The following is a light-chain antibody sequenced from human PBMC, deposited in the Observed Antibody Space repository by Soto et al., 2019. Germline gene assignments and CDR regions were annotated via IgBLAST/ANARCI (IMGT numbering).Light chain of an antibody. J-gene: IGKJ4*01. CDR1: QSVSSY. CDR2: DAS. V-gene: IGKV3-11*01. Sequence: ERVPTQLRAAACWAPGESAAVACRASQSVSSYLAWYQQKPGQAPRLLIYDASNRATGIPARFSGSGSGTDFTLTITRLAPEHFAVSYCQQRRNWPLTFGRGTKVDTK. CDR3: QQRRNWPLT.